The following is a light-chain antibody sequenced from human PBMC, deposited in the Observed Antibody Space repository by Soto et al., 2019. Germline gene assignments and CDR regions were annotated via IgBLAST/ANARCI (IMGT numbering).Light chain of an antibody. CDR3: QQYNNWPPWT. V-gene: IGKV3-15*01. CDR1: QSVSRY. Sequence: VLTQSPGTLSLSRGERATLSCRASQSVSRYLAWYQQKPGQAPRLLIYDASIRATGIPVRFSGSGSGTEFTLTISSLQSEDFAVYYCQQYNNWPPWTFGQGTKVDNK. J-gene: IGKJ1*01. CDR2: DAS.